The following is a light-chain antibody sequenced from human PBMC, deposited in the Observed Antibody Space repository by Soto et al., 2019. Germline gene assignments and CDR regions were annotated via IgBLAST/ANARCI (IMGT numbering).Light chain of an antibody. CDR1: PSQSISQ. V-gene: IGKV3-20*01. Sequence: EVVMTHSPATLSVSPGERANLSYRPSPSQSISQRAWYQQKPAQPPRLLIYGASYRATGIPDRFSGSGSETDFSLIISRLEPEDVAVYYCQQYSSSPRTFGQGTKVDIK. J-gene: IGKJ1*01. CDR3: QQYSSSPRT. CDR2: GAS.